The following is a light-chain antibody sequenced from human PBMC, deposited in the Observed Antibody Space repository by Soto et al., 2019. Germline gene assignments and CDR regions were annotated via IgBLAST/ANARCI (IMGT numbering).Light chain of an antibody. Sequence: EIVLTQSPATLSVSPGERATFSFRASQSVSSSYLAWYQQKPGQAPRLLIYGASSRATGIPDRFSGRGSGTDFTLTISRLEPEDFAVYYCQQYGSSPITFSGGTKV. CDR2: GAS. CDR1: QSVSSSY. J-gene: IGKJ4*01. CDR3: QQYGSSPIT. V-gene: IGKV3-20*01.